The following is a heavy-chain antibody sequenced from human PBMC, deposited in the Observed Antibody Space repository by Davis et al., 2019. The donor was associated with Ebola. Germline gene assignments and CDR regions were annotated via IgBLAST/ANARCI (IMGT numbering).Heavy chain of an antibody. Sequence: PGGSLRLSCAASGFTFSSYSMNWVRQAPGKGLEWVSSISSSSSYIYYADSVKGRFTISRDNAKNSLYLQMNSLRAEDTAVYYCAREKTIFGVASNYYGMDVWGQGTTVTVSS. CDR1: GFTFSSYS. V-gene: IGHV3-21*01. CDR3: AREKTIFGVASNYYGMDV. D-gene: IGHD3-3*01. J-gene: IGHJ6*02. CDR2: ISSSSSYI.